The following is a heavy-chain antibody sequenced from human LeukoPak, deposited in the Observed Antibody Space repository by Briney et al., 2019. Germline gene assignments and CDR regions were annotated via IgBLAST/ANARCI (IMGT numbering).Heavy chain of an antibody. Sequence: GGSLRLSCAASGFTFSSYAMSWVRQAPGKGLEWVSAISGSGGSTYYADSVKGRFTISRDNAKNSLYLQMNSLRAEDTAVYYCAREYSSSWTFDYWGQGTLVTVSS. V-gene: IGHV3-23*01. D-gene: IGHD6-13*01. CDR2: ISGSGGST. J-gene: IGHJ4*02. CDR1: GFTFSSYA. CDR3: AREYSSSWTFDY.